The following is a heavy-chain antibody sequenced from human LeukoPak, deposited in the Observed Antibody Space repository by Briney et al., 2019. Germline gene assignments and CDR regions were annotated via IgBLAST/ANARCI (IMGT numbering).Heavy chain of an antibody. J-gene: IGHJ4*02. V-gene: IGHV1-8*01. D-gene: IGHD3-22*01. CDR2: MNPNSGKT. CDR1: GYTFTSYD. Sequence: ASVKVSCKASGYTFTSYDFNWVRQATGQGLEWVGWMNPNSGKTGYAQKFQGRVTMTRNTTISTAYTQLSSLRTEDTAVYYCARVAESSSYSGQFDYWGQGTLVTVSS. CDR3: ARVAESSSYSGQFDY.